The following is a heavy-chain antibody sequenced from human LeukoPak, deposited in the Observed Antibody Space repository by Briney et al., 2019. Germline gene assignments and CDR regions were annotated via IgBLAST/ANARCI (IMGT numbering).Heavy chain of an antibody. D-gene: IGHD1-14*01. V-gene: IGHV3-7*03. CDR3: TRSPDGFDY. J-gene: IGHJ4*02. Sequence: GGSLRLSCAASGFSVSSNYMSWVRQAPGKGLEWVANIKPDENEKFYVDSVKGRSTISRDNAKNSLYLQMNSLRAEDTALYYCTRSPDGFDYWGQGTLVTVSS. CDR2: IKPDENEK. CDR1: GFSVSSNY.